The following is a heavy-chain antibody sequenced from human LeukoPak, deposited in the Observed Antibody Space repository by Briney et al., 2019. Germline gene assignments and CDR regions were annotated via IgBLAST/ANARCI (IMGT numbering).Heavy chain of an antibody. D-gene: IGHD3-22*01. CDR2: VNPNSGGT. V-gene: IGHV1-2*02. CDR1: GYTFTGYY. CDR3: ARGSYYDSSGYSGVRLFDY. Sequence: GASVKVSCKASGYTFTGYYMHWVRQAPGQGPEWMGWVNPNSGGTSYALKFQCRVTMTSDTSISTAYMDLSRLRSDGMAVYYCARGSYYDSSGYSGVRLFDYWGQGTLVTVSS. J-gene: IGHJ4*02.